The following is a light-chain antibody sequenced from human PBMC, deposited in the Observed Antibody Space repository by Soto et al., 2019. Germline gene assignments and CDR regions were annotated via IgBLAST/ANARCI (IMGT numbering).Light chain of an antibody. V-gene: IGLV2-8*01. Sequence: SALTQPPSASGSPGQSVTISCTGTSSDVGGYNYVSWYQQHPGKAPKLMIYEVSKRPSGVPDRFSGSKSGNTASLTVSGVQAEDEADYYCSSYAGNKNVFGTGTRSPS. CDR3: SSYAGNKNV. J-gene: IGLJ1*01. CDR1: SSDVGGYNY. CDR2: EVS.